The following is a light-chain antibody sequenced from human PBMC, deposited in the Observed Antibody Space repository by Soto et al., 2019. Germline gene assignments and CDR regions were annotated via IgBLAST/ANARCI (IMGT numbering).Light chain of an antibody. CDR1: QSVASSL. Sequence: EIVLTQSPGTLSLSPGERATLSCRASQSVASSLLAWYQQKPGQAPRLLIYGASNRATGIPDRFSGSGSGTDFTLTISGLEPDDFAVYYCQQYGSSLITFGQGTRLEIK. CDR3: QQYGSSLIT. J-gene: IGKJ5*01. V-gene: IGKV3-20*01. CDR2: GAS.